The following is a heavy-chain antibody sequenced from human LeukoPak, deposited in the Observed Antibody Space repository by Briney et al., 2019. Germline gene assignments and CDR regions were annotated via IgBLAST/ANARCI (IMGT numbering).Heavy chain of an antibody. D-gene: IGHD3-16*01. CDR3: ARVRWGGLYYFDY. Sequence: GGSLRLSCAASGFTFSSYWMSWVRQAPGKGLEWVANIKQDGSEKYYVDSVKGRFTISRDNAKNTLYLLINSLRAEDTAVYYCARVRWGGLYYFDYWGQGTLVTVSS. CDR1: GFTFSSYW. V-gene: IGHV3-7*01. CDR2: IKQDGSEK. J-gene: IGHJ4*02.